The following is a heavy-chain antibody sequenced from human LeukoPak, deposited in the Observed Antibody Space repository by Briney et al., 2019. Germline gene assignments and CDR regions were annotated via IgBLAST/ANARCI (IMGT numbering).Heavy chain of an antibody. J-gene: IGHJ5*02. V-gene: IGHV4-34*01. CDR1: GGSFSGYY. Sequence: SETLSLTCAVYGGSFSGYYWSWIRQPPGKGLEWIGEINHSGSTNYNPSLKSRVTISVDTSKNQFSLKLSSVTAADTAVYYCARTILAAAIGTNWFDPWGQGTLVTVSS. CDR3: ARTILAAAIGTNWFDP. D-gene: IGHD6-13*01. CDR2: INHSGST.